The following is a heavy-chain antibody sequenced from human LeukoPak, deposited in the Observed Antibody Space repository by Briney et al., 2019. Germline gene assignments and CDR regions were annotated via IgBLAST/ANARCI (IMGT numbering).Heavy chain of an antibody. D-gene: IGHD4-17*01. V-gene: IGHV4-59*01. Sequence: SETLSLTCTVSGGSLSSYYWSWIRQPPGKGLEWIGYIYYSGSTNYNPSLKSRVTISVDTSKNQFSLRLSSVTAADTAVYYCARSNYGDYVWLNAFDIWGHGTMVTVSS. CDR3: ARSNYGDYVWLNAFDI. CDR2: IYYSGST. J-gene: IGHJ3*02. CDR1: GGSLSSYY.